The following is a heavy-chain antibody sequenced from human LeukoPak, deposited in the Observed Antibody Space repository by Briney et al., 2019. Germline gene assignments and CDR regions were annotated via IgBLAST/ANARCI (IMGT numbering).Heavy chain of an antibody. CDR2: ISYDGSNK. Sequence: PGGSLRLSCAASGFTFSGYAMHWVRQAPGKGLEWVAVISYDGSNKYYADSVKGRFTISRDNSKNTLYLQMNSLRAEDTAVYYCARALNVDDFDYWGQGTLVTVSS. V-gene: IGHV3-30*04. J-gene: IGHJ4*02. CDR1: GFTFSGYA. CDR3: ARALNVDDFDY. D-gene: IGHD5/OR15-5a*01.